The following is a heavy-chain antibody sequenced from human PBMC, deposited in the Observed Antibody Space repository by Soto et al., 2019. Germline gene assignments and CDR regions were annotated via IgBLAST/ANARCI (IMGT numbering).Heavy chain of an antibody. D-gene: IGHD1-7*01. V-gene: IGHV3-30-3*01. CDR1: GFTFSSYA. J-gene: IGHJ4*02. CDR2: ISYDGSNK. CDR3: ARDWNYAIDY. Sequence: QVQLVESGGGVVQPGRSLRLSCAASGFTFSSYAMHWVRQAPGKGLEWVAVISYDGSNKYYADSVKGRFTISRDNSKNTLYLQMNSLRAEDTAVYYCARDWNYAIDYGGQGTLVTVSS.